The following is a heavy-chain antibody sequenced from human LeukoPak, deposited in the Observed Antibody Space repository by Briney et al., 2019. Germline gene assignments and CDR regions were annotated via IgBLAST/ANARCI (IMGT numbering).Heavy chain of an antibody. CDR1: GGSISSSSYY. V-gene: IGHV4-39*01. D-gene: IGHD6-13*01. CDR2: IYYSGST. J-gene: IGHJ3*02. Sequence: PSETLSLTCTVSGGSISSSSYYWGWIRQPPGKGLEWIGSIYYSGSTYYNPSLKSRGTISVDTSKNQFSLKLSSVTAADTAVYYCARPTAAGWRDAFDIWGQGTMVTVSS. CDR3: ARPTAAGWRDAFDI.